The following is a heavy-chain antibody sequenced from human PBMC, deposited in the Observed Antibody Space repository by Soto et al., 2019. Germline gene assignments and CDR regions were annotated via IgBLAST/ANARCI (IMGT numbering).Heavy chain of an antibody. D-gene: IGHD2-21*01. CDR1: GXSFXDDX. V-gene: IGHV1-2*02. CDR2: INPHSGST. Sequence: QVXVVQSGAEVKKPGASVKISCKTSGXSFXDDXLXXVRQXXGQGLEWVGWINPHSGSTNFAQKFLGRVSMTRDTSISTAYMELFSLTSDDTAIYYCARAVYCGDXCXSYGMDVWGQGTTVTVSS. J-gene: IGHJ6*02. CDR3: ARAVYCGDXCXSYGMDV.